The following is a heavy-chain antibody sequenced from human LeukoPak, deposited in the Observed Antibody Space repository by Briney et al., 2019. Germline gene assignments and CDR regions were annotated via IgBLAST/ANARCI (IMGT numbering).Heavy chain of an antibody. D-gene: IGHD1-1*01. CDR1: GFTFSSYW. J-gene: IGHJ6*03. Sequence: GSLRLSCAASGFTFSSYWMHWIRQPPGKGLEWIGRIYTSGSTNYNPSLKSRVTMSVDTSKNQFSLKLSSVTAADTAVYYCARAKGAGTTTSLYYYYYYMDVWGKGTTVTISS. CDR2: IYTSGST. CDR3: ARAKGAGTTTSLYYYYYYMDV. V-gene: IGHV4-59*10.